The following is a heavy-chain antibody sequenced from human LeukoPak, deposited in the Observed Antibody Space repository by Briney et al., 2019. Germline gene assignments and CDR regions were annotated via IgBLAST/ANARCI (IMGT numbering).Heavy chain of an antibody. CDR1: GGTFSSYA. Sequence: ASVKVSCKASGGTFSSYAISWVRQAPGQGLEWMGGIIPIFGTANYAQKFLGRVTITTDESTSTAYMELSSLRSEDTAVYYCARGMAGTVDYFDYWGQGTLVTVSS. D-gene: IGHD6-19*01. J-gene: IGHJ4*02. V-gene: IGHV1-69*05. CDR3: ARGMAGTVDYFDY. CDR2: IIPIFGTA.